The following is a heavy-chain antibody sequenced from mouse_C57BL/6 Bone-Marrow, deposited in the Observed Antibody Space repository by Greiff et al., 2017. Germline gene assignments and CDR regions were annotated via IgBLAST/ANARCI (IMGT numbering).Heavy chain of an antibody. CDR2: IYPTSGRT. CDR3: ARSGPLGRSFDY. Sequence: VQLQQPGAELVKPGASVKMSCKASGYTFTSYWITWVKQRPGQGLEWIGDIYPTSGRTNYNEKLKSKAILTVATSSNPAYMQLSSLTSEDSAVFYCARSGPLGRSFDYWGQGTTLTVSS. CDR1: GYTFTSYW. D-gene: IGHD4-1*01. V-gene: IGHV1-55*01. J-gene: IGHJ2*01.